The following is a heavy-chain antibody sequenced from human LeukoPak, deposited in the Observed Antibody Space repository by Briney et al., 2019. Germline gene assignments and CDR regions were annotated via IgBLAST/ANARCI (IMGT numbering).Heavy chain of an antibody. CDR1: GFTFSSYA. J-gene: IGHJ4*02. CDR2: ISGSGGST. V-gene: IGHV3-23*01. D-gene: IGHD6-6*01. CDR3: AKDRYSSSSFYFDY. Sequence: GGSLRLSCAASGFTFSSYAMSWVRHAPGKGLEWVSSISGSGGSTYYADSVKGRFTISRDNSKNTLYLQMNSLRAEDTAVYYCAKDRYSSSSFYFDYWGQGTLVTVSS.